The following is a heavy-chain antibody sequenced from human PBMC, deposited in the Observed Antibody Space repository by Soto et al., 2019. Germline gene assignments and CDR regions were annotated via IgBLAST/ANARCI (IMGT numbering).Heavy chain of an antibody. D-gene: IGHD6-13*01. CDR1: GGSVSSENYY. Sequence: PSETLSLTCTVSGGSVSSENYYWNWIRQPPGKRLEWIGYMHYSGSTNYNPSLKSRVTISLDTSKNQFSLILSSVTAADTAVYYCASWYSSTWSNFDYWGQGILVTVSS. CDR3: ASWYSSTWSNFDY. J-gene: IGHJ4*02. CDR2: MHYSGST. V-gene: IGHV4-61*01.